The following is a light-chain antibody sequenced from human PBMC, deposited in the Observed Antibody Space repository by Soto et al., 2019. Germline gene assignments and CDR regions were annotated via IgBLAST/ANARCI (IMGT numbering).Light chain of an antibody. CDR2: AAS. CDR3: QQYYSYPWT. V-gene: IGKV1-5*01. J-gene: IGKJ1*01. CDR1: QSISNR. Sequence: DIQMTQSPSTLSASVGDRVTITCRASQSISNRLAWYQQKPGKAPKLLIYAASTLQSGVPSRFSGSGSGTDFTLTISCLQSEDFATYYCQQYYSYPWTFGQGTKVDI.